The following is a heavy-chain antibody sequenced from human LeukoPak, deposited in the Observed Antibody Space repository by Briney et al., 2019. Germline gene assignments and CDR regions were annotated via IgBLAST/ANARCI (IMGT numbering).Heavy chain of an antibody. CDR1: GFTFSSYG. J-gene: IGHJ5*02. CDR2: IRYDGSNK. V-gene: IGHV3-30*02. CDR3: AKDRHAPGRYCSSTTCFPFDP. Sequence: GGSLRLSCAASGFTFSSYGMHWVRQAPGKGLEWVAFIRYDGSNKYYAASVKGRFTISRDNSKKTLYLQMNSLRAEDTAVYYCAKDRHAPGRYCSSTTCFPFDPWGQGTLVTVSS. D-gene: IGHD2-2*01.